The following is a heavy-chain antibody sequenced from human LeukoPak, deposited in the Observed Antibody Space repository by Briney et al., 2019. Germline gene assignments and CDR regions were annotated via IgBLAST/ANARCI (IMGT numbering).Heavy chain of an antibody. J-gene: IGHJ5*02. CDR2: IYTSGST. D-gene: IGHD5-12*01. Sequence: SQTLSLTCTVSGGSISSGSYYWRWIRQPAGKGLEWIGRIYTSGSTNYNPSLKSRVTISVDTSKNQFSLKLSSVTAADTAVYYCARDRSAIGANWFDPWGQGTLVTVSS. V-gene: IGHV4-61*02. CDR3: ARDRSAIGANWFDP. CDR1: GGSISSGSYY.